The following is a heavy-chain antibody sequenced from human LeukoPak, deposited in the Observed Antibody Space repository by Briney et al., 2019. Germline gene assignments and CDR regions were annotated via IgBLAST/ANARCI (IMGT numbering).Heavy chain of an antibody. J-gene: IGHJ4*02. Sequence: ASVKVPCKASGYRFSSSYMHWVRQAPGQGLEWMGIITPSGGTTTYAQKLQGRVTMTWDMSTSTVYMELSSLRSEDTAVYYCARDLYGDPYWGQGTLVTVSS. V-gene: IGHV1-46*04. CDR1: GYRFSSSY. CDR2: ITPSGGTT. CDR3: ARDLYGDPY. D-gene: IGHD4-17*01.